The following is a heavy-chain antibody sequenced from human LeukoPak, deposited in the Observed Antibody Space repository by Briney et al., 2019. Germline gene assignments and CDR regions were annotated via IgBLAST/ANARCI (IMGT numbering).Heavy chain of an antibody. D-gene: IGHD1-26*01. CDR3: AKVWVGATTGIFDY. CDR2: LTTDGGST. CDR1: GFTFSSYD. Sequence: GGSLRLSCAASGFTFSSYDMSWVRQAPGKGLEWVSSLTTDGGSTEYADSVKGRFTISRDNSKNTLYLQMNSLRAEDTAVYYCAKVWVGATTGIFDYWGQGTLVTVSS. J-gene: IGHJ4*02. V-gene: IGHV3-23*01.